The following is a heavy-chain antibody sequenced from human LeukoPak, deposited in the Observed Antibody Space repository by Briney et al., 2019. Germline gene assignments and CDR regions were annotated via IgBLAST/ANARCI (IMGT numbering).Heavy chain of an antibody. V-gene: IGHV3-66*01. CDR2: IYSGGST. Sequence: GGSLRLSCAASGFTVSSNYMSWVRQAPGKGLEWVSVIYSGGSTYYADSVKGRFTISRDNSKNTLYLQMNSLRAEDTAVYYCARVPDYGGNSGDALDIWGQGTMVTVSS. CDR1: GFTVSSNY. J-gene: IGHJ3*02. D-gene: IGHD4-23*01. CDR3: ARVPDYGGNSGDALDI.